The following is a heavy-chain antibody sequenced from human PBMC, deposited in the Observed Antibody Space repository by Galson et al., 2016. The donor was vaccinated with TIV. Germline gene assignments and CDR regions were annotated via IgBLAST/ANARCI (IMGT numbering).Heavy chain of an antibody. CDR2: ISSSGGHT. V-gene: IGHV3-23*01. CDR3: ASRDIAVIPDAIVFDY. Sequence: SLRLSCAASGFTFANYAMSWVRQAPGKGLEWVSTISSSGGHTYYADSVKGRFTISRDNSKNALYVQINNLRAEDTAVYYCASRDIAVIPDAIVFDYWGQGTLVTVSS. CDR1: GFTFANYA. D-gene: IGHD2-2*01. J-gene: IGHJ4*02.